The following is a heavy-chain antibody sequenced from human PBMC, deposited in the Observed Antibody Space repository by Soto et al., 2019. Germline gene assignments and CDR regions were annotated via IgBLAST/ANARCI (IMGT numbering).Heavy chain of an antibody. D-gene: IGHD6-19*01. CDR3: ARSSGWYCFDY. J-gene: IGHJ4*02. Sequence: PGGSLRLSCAASGFTDSRNYVTWVRQAPGKGLEWVSVIYSGGSTYYADSVKGRFSISRDNSRDTLYLQMNSLRAEDTAVYYCARSSGWYCFDYRGQGTLVTVSS. CDR2: IYSGGST. V-gene: IGHV3-53*01. CDR1: GFTDSRNY.